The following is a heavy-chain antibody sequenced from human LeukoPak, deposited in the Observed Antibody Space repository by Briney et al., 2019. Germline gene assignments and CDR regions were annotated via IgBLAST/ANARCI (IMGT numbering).Heavy chain of an antibody. CDR3: ARDPYSSGWSWFDP. Sequence: GGSLRLYCAASGFTFSSYWMSWVRQAPGKGLEWVANIKQDGSEKYYVDSVKGRFTISRDNAKNSLYLQMNSLRAEDTAVYYCARDPYSSGWSWFDPWGQGTLVTVSS. V-gene: IGHV3-7*01. J-gene: IGHJ5*02. CDR2: IKQDGSEK. D-gene: IGHD6-19*01. CDR1: GFTFSSYW.